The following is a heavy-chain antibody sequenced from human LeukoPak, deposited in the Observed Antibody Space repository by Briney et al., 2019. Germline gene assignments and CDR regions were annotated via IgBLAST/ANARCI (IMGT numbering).Heavy chain of an antibody. CDR1: GFTFSSYA. CDR2: IGSSGDIT. CDR3: ARSSGSNDY. D-gene: IGHD3-10*01. Sequence: GGSLRLSCAASGFTFSSYAMSWVRQAPGMGLEWVSSIGSSGDITYYADSVKGRFTISRDNSKNTLYLQMNSLRAEDTAVYYCARSSGSNDYWGQGTLVTVSS. V-gene: IGHV3-23*01. J-gene: IGHJ4*02.